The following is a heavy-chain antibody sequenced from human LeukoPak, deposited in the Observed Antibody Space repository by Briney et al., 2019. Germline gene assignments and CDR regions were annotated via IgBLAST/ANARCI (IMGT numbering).Heavy chain of an antibody. CDR1: GGSISSGDYY. D-gene: IGHD3-22*01. Sequence: PSQTLSLTCTVSGGSISSGDYYWSWIRQPPGKGLEWIGYIYYSGNTYYNPSLKSRVTISVDTSKNQFSLKLSSVTAADTALYYCARDYSSGYYYWFDTWGQGTLVTVSS. V-gene: IGHV4-30-4*01. CDR3: ARDYSSGYYYWFDT. CDR2: IYYSGNT. J-gene: IGHJ5*02.